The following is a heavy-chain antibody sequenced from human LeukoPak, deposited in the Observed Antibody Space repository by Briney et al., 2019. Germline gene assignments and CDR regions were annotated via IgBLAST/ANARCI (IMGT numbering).Heavy chain of an antibody. Sequence: GGSLRLSCAPAGFTFSSRWMHWVRQAPGKGLVWVSRIKGDGSYLNHADSVTGRFTISRHNDKNILYLQMNSLTAEDTALYYCVRDGDVYNFDFWGQGTLVTVSS. J-gene: IGHJ4*02. D-gene: IGHD5-24*01. CDR1: GFTFSSRW. CDR2: IKGDGSYL. CDR3: VRDGDVYNFDF. V-gene: IGHV3-74*01.